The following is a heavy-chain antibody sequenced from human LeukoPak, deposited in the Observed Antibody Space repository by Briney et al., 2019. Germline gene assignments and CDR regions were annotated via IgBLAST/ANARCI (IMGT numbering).Heavy chain of an antibody. CDR2: ISGSGGST. CDR3: AKTQEYSSGWYDYYYYMVV. CDR1: GFTFSGYA. Sequence: PGGSLRLSCAASGFTFSGYAMSWVRQAPGKGLEWGSAISGSGGSTYYADSVKGRFTISRDNSKNTLCLPMKSLRAAETAVFFCAKTQEYSSGWYDYYYYMVVWGKGTTVTVS. V-gene: IGHV3-23*01. D-gene: IGHD6-19*01. J-gene: IGHJ6*03.